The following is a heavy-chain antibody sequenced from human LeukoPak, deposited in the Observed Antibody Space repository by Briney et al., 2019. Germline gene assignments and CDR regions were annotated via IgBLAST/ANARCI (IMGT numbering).Heavy chain of an antibody. CDR3: ARPKKRGRNDAFDI. CDR2: ISSSSSYI. D-gene: IGHD1-14*01. CDR1: GFTFSSYS. J-gene: IGHJ3*02. V-gene: IGHV3-21*01. Sequence: GGSLRLSCAASGFTFSSYSMNWVRQAPGKGLEWVSSISSSSSYIYYADSVKGRFTISRDNAKNSLYLQVNSLRAEDTAVYYCARPKKRGRNDAFDIWGQGTMVTVSS.